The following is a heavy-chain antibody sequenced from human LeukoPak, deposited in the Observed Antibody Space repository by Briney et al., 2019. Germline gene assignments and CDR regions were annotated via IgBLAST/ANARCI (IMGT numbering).Heavy chain of an antibody. V-gene: IGHV4-39*01. J-gene: IGHJ4*02. CDR2: IYYSGST. CDR1: GGSISSSSYY. Sequence: SETLSLTCTVFGGSISSSSYYWGWIRQPPGKGLEWIGSIYYSGSTYYNPSLKSRVTISVDTSKNQFSLKLSSVTAADTAVYYCARMGSDDFWIGYYPSYFDYWAREPWSPSPQ. D-gene: IGHD3-3*01. CDR3: ARMGSDDFWIGYYPSYFDY.